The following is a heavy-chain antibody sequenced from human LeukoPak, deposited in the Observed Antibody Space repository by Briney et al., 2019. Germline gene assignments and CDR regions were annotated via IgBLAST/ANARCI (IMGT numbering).Heavy chain of an antibody. V-gene: IGHV3-23*01. D-gene: IGHD3-3*01. CDR3: AKEYYDFWSGYPHDY. Sequence: PGGSLLLSCAASGFTFSSYAMSWVRQAPGKGLEWVSAISGSGGSTYYADSVKGRFTISRDNSKNTLYLQMNSLRAEDTAVYYCAKEYYDFWSGYPHDYWGQGTLVTVSS. CDR2: ISGSGGST. CDR1: GFTFSSYA. J-gene: IGHJ4*02.